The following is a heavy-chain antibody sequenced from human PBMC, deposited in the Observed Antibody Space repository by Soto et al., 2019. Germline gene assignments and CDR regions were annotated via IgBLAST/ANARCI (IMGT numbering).Heavy chain of an antibody. J-gene: IGHJ5*02. CDR2: VYSTGST. CDR3: ARDEYYDSNNWFDH. Sequence: ETLSLTCPVSGVAITAYYWSWIRQPVGEGLQWIGRVYSTGSTNYNPSLRSRVTMSVDTSQNQFFLRLSSVTAADTAVYYCARDEYYDSNNWFDHWGQGILVTV. D-gene: IGHD3-22*01. CDR1: GVAITAYY. V-gene: IGHV4-4*07.